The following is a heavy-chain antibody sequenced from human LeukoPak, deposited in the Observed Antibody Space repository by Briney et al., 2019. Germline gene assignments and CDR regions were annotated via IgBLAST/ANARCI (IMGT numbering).Heavy chain of an antibody. CDR3: ARPLSGTTDFDY. CDR1: GFTFSSYG. J-gene: IGHJ4*02. Sequence: GGSLRLSCAASGFTFSSYGMHWVRQAPGKGLEWVSLISSSSSYIFYADSVKGRFTISRDNAKKSLYLQMNSLRAEDTAVYYCARPLSGTTDFDYWGQGTLVTVSS. D-gene: IGHD1-20*01. V-gene: IGHV3-21*01. CDR2: ISSSSSYI.